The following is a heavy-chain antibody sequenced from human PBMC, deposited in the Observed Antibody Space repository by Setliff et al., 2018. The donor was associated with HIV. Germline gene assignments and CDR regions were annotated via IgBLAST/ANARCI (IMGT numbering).Heavy chain of an antibody. Sequence: GSLRLSCAASGFTFSDYWMSWVRQSPGKGLEWIGEINHSGSTNYKPSLKSRVTMSVDTSKNQFSLRLGSVTAADTATYFCARSAWDSHAFHVWGRGTRVTVSS. CDR3: ARSAWDSHAFHV. V-gene: IGHV4-34*01. D-gene: IGHD1-26*01. J-gene: IGHJ3*01. CDR1: GFTFSDYW. CDR2: INHSGST.